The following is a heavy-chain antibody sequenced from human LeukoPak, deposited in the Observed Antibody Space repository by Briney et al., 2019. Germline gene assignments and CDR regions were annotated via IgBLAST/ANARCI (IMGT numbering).Heavy chain of an antibody. D-gene: IGHD5-18*01. CDR3: ARVPVQLRPPFDY. CDR2: IAHDGSNK. CDR1: GFSLSNYV. V-gene: IGHV3-30*03. J-gene: IGHJ4*02. Sequence: PGGSLRLSCAASGFSLSNYVMQWVRQVPGKGLEWEALIAHDGSNKYYADSVKGRFTISRDNSKNTLYLQMNSLRAEDTAVYYCARVPVQLRPPFDYWGQGTLVTVSS.